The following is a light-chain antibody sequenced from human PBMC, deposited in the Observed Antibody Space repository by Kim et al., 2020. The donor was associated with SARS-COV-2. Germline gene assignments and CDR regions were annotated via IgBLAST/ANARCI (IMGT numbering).Light chain of an antibody. Sequence: LSAGKRATLSCRGSHTRTSSSVCWYQQKRRQPPILLFYGTTTSAAGIPNRCSGSWSGTYFRLTISRLDAEDSALFCCQYYGRSLWTFGQGTKLEI. J-gene: IGKJ2*01. CDR1: HTRTSSS. CDR3: QYYGRSLWT. CDR2: GTT. V-gene: IGKV3-20*01.